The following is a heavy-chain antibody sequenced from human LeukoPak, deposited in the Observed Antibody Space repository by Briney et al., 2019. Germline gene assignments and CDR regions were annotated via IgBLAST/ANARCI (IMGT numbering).Heavy chain of an antibody. CDR3: AREGVDIVTYDY. CDR2: IKQVGSEN. V-gene: IGHV3-7*03. Sequence: GGSLRLSCAASGFTFSSYWMSWVRQAPGKGLEWVANIKQVGSENYCVDSVKGRFTISRDNAKNSLYLQMSSLRAEDTAVYYCAREGVDIVTYDYWGQGTLVTVSS. CDR1: GFTFSSYW. J-gene: IGHJ4*02. D-gene: IGHD5-12*01.